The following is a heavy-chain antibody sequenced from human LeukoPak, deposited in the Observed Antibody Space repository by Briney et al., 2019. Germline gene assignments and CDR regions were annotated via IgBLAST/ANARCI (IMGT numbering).Heavy chain of an antibody. Sequence: SETLSLTCTVSGRSISSYYCGWIRQPPGGVLEWIGYFYYSGSTNYNPSLKSRVTISVDSSKNQFSLKLSSVNAADTAVYYCARRAGYSSGWYNDYWGQGTLVSVSS. CDR2: FYYSGST. V-gene: IGHV4-59*01. D-gene: IGHD6-19*01. CDR1: GRSISSYY. CDR3: ARRAGYSSGWYNDY. J-gene: IGHJ4*02.